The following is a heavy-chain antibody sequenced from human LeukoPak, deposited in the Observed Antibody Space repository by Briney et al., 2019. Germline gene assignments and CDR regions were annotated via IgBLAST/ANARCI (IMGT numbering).Heavy chain of an antibody. CDR2: IYYSGST. J-gene: IGHJ3*02. CDR1: GGSISSGGYY. D-gene: IGHD6-13*01. V-gene: IGHV4-31*03. CDR3: ARDTGIAAAGRALDAFDI. Sequence: SETLSLTCTVSGGSISSGGYYWSWIRQPPGKGLEWIGYIYYSGSTYYNPSLKSRVTISVDTSKNQFSLKLSSVTAADTAVYYCARDTGIAAAGRALDAFDIWGQGTMVTVSS.